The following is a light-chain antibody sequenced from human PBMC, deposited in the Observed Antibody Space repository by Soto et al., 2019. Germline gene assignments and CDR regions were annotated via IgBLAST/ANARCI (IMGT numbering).Light chain of an antibody. J-gene: IGKJ4*01. CDR2: TAS. Sequence: EIVLTQSPGTLSLSPGERATLSCRASQSVGRNYVAWFQQQPGQAPMLLFPTASVRATSIPDRFSGSASGTDFTLTSSILEPEDFAVFYCQQYAASHLTFGGGTQVEI. CDR1: QSVGRNY. CDR3: QQYAASHLT. V-gene: IGKV3-20*01.